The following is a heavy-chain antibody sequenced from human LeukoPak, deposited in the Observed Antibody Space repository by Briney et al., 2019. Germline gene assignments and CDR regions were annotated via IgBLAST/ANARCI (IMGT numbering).Heavy chain of an antibody. Sequence: PSETLSLTCSVSGDSVSRCDSYWDWIRQPPGKGLEWIGTIYYSGRTYYSPSLKSRVTMSVDPSNNQFSLNLRSVTAADTALYYCARRLYYDGSGYLEWGQGTLLSVSS. CDR2: IYYSGRT. V-gene: IGHV4-39*01. CDR3: ARRLYYDGSGYLE. CDR1: GDSVSRCDSY. D-gene: IGHD3-22*01. J-gene: IGHJ1*01.